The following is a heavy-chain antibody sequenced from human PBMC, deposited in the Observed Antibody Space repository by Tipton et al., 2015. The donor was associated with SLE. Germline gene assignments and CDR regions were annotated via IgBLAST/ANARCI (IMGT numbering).Heavy chain of an antibody. D-gene: IGHD6-19*01. J-gene: IGHJ4*02. V-gene: IGHV1-18*01. CDR3: AIDESDLYSRGLLDC. CDR1: GYTFTSYA. CDR2: ISAYNGNT. Sequence: QLVQSGAEVKKPGASVKVSCKASGYTFTSYAISWVRQAPGQGLEWMGWISAYNGNTNYAQKLQGRVTMTTDTSTSTAYMELRSLRPDDTAVYYCAIDESDLYSRGLLDCWGQGILVTVSS.